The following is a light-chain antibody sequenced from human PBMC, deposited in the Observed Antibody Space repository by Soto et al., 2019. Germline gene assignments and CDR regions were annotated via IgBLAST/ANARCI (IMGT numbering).Light chain of an antibody. V-gene: IGKV3-20*01. CDR1: QSVSSSY. CDR3: QQYGSSLYT. Sequence: EIVLTQSPGTLSLSPGERATLSCRASQSVSSSYLTWYQQKPGQAPRLLIYGASSRATGTPDRFSGSGSGTDLTLTMSRLEPEDFAVYYCQQYGSSLYTFGQGTKLEIK. J-gene: IGKJ2*01. CDR2: GAS.